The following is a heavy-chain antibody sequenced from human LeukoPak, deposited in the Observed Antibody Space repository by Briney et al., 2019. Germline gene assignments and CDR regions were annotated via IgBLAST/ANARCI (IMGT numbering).Heavy chain of an antibody. CDR1: GFTFSSYW. CDR3: ARDRYGDYFDY. J-gene: IGHJ4*02. Sequence: GGSLRLSCAASGFTFSSYWMSWVRQAPGKGLEWVANIKQDGSEKYYVDSVKGRFTISRDNAKDSLYLQMNSLRAEDTAVYYCARDRYGDYFDYWGQGTLVTVSS. CDR2: IKQDGSEK. D-gene: IGHD4/OR15-4a*01. V-gene: IGHV3-7*01.